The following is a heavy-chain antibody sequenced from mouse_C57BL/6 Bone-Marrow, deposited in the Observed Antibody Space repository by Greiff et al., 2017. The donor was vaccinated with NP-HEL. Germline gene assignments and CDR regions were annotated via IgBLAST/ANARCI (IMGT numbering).Heavy chain of an antibody. CDR3: ASGDLYFDY. CDR1: GYTFTDYY. J-gene: IGHJ2*01. D-gene: IGHD3-3*01. Sequence: VQLQQSGPVLVKPGASVKMSCKASGYTFTDYYMNWVKQSHGKSLEWIGVINPYNGGTSYNQKFKGKATLTVDKSSSTAYMELNSLTSEDSAVYYCASGDLYFDYWGQGTTLTVSS. CDR2: INPYNGGT. V-gene: IGHV1-19*01.